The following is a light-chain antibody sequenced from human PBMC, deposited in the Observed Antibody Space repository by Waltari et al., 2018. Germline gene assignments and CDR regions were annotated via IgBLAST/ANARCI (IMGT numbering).Light chain of an antibody. V-gene: IGKV3-11*01. Sequence: ELVLTQSPATLSLPPGERATLSCRASQSVSSSLAWYQQQPGQAPRLLIYDASNRATGIPARFSGSGSGTDFTLTISSLEPEDFAVYYCQQRSNWPPFTFGPGTKVEVK. CDR2: DAS. J-gene: IGKJ3*01. CDR3: QQRSNWPPFT. CDR1: QSVSSS.